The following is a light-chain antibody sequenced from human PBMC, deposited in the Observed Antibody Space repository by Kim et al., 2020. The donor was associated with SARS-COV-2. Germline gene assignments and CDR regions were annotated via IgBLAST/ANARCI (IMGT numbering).Light chain of an antibody. CDR1: QSVSSY. V-gene: IGKV3-11*01. CDR3: QQRGSWPPLT. J-gene: IGKJ4*01. Sequence: EIVLTQSPATLSLSPGERATLSCRASQSVSSYLAWYQQKPGQAPRLLIYEVSNRATGIPARFSGSGSGTDFTLTISSLEPEDFAVYYCQQRGSWPPLTFGGGTKVEIK. CDR2: EVS.